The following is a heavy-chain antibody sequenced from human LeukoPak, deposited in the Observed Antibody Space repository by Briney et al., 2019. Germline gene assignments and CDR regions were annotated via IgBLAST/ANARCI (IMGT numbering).Heavy chain of an antibody. D-gene: IGHD6-13*01. CDR2: INHSGST. Sequence: SETLSLTCAVYGGSFSGYYWSWIRQPPGKGLEWIGEINHSGSTNYNPSLKSRVTISVDTSKNQFSLKLSSVTAADTAVYYCARLEDPGGAAGLDDWGQGTLVTVSS. J-gene: IGHJ4*02. CDR3: ARLEDPGGAAGLDD. V-gene: IGHV4-34*01. CDR1: GGSFSGYY.